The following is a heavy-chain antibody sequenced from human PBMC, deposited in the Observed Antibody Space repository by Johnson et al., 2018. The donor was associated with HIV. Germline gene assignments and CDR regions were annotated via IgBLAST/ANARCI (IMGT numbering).Heavy chain of an antibody. D-gene: IGHD3-22*01. V-gene: IGHV3-20*04. CDR3: ARGAYTYGSSGEVGYDSCDM. J-gene: IGHJ3*02. CDR1: GFTFDDYG. CDR2: INWNGGST. Sequence: EVQLIESGGGVVRPGGSLRLSCAASGFTFDDYGMSWVRQAPGKGLEWVSGINWNGGSTGYADSVKGRFIISRDNSKNTLYLQMNSLRVEATAVYYGARGAYTYGSSGEVGYDSCDMWGRGTMVTVSP.